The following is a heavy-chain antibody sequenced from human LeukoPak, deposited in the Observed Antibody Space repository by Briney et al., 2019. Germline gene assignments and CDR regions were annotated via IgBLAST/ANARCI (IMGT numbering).Heavy chain of an antibody. D-gene: IGHD5-18*01. CDR3: ARVPFSGYTYGSIDY. Sequence: GASVKVSCKASGYTFTGYYMHWVRQAPGQGLEWMGWINPNSGGTNYAQKFQGRVTMTRDTSISTAYMELSRLRSDDTAVYYCARVPFSGYTYGSIDYWGQGTLVTVSS. J-gene: IGHJ4*02. CDR1: GYTFTGYY. V-gene: IGHV1-2*02. CDR2: INPNSGGT.